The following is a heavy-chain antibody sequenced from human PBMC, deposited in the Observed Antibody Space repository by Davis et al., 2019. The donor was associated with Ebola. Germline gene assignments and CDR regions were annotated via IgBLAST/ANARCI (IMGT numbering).Heavy chain of an antibody. D-gene: IGHD2-2*01. J-gene: IGHJ4*02. CDR2: IKSKSEGGTT. Sequence: GESLKISCAASGFIFRNAWVSWVRQAPGEGLEWVGLIKSKSEGGTTEYSAPVKDRFTISRDDSRNTLFLQMNGLKTEDTAVYYCTWDLVPTAVGSPDWWGQGTQVTVSS. CDR3: TWDLVPTAVGSPDW. CDR1: GFIFRNAW. V-gene: IGHV3-15*01.